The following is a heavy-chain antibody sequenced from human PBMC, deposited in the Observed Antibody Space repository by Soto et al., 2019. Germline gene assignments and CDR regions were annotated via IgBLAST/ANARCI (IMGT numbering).Heavy chain of an antibody. CDR2: IYYRGST. J-gene: IGHJ1*01. CDR3: ASTESESYSLSEYFQH. V-gene: IGHV4-39*01. CDR1: GGSISSSSYY. Sequence: QLQLQESGPGLVKPSETLSLTCTVSGGSISSSSYYWGWIRQPPGKGLEWIGSIYYRGSTYYNPSLKSRVTISVDTSKNQLSLKLSSVTAADTAVYYCASTESESYSLSEYFQHWGQGTLVTVSS. D-gene: IGHD1-26*01.